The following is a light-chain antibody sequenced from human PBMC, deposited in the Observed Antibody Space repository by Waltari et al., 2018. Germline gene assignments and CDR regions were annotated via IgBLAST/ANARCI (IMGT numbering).Light chain of an antibody. CDR2: WTS. V-gene: IGKV4-1*01. J-gene: IGKJ2*01. Sequence: LYRANNNNYLAWYQHKPGQPPKLLIYWTSTRESGVPDRFSGSGSGTDFTLTISSLQAEDVAVYYCQQYYTTPHTFGQGTKLEIK. CDR1: LYRANNNNY. CDR3: QQYYTTPHT.